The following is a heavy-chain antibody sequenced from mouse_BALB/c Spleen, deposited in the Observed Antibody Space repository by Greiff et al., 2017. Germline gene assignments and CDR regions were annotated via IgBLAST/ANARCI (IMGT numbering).Heavy chain of an antibody. CDR3: ARGGLTTATRTFAY. V-gene: IGHV5-6*01. CDR1: GFTFSSYG. CDR2: ISSGGSYT. D-gene: IGHD1-2*01. Sequence: EVMLVESGGDLVKPGGSLKLSCAASGFTFSSYGMSWVRQTPDKRLEWVATISSGGSYTYYPDSVKGRFTISRDNAKNTLYLQMSSLKSEDTAMYYCARGGLTTATRTFAYWGQGTLVTVSA. J-gene: IGHJ3*01.